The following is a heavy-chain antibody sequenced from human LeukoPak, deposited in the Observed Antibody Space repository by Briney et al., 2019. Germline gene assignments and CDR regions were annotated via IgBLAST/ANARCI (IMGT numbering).Heavy chain of an antibody. J-gene: IGHJ2*01. Sequence: SETLSLTCIVSGCSITSSNYFWGWIRQPPGKGLEWIGGFYHSGTIFYSPSLGSRVAISIDTSKNQFSLRLLSVTAADTAVYYCARQGVVPNKAGWYFDLWGRGTLVTVSS. CDR3: ARQGVVPNKAGWYFDL. CDR2: FYHSGTI. V-gene: IGHV4-39*01. D-gene: IGHD3-10*01. CDR1: GCSITSSNYF.